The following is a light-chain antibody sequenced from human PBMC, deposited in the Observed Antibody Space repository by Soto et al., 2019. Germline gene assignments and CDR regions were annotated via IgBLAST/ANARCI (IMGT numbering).Light chain of an antibody. CDR3: QQYGSSPIT. Sequence: EIVLTQSPGTLSLSRGDRATLSCRASQSVSSDYLAWYQQKPGQAPRLLIFGASIRATGISDRFGGSGSGTDFTLTISRLEPEDFAVDYCQQYGSSPITFGPGTKVHIK. J-gene: IGKJ3*01. CDR2: GAS. V-gene: IGKV3-20*01. CDR1: QSVSSDY.